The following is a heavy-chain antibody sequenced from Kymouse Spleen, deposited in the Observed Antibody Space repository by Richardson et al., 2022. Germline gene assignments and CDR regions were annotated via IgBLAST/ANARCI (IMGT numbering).Heavy chain of an antibody. CDR2: IYSGGST. V-gene: IGHV3-53*01. D-gene: IGHD3-3*01. J-gene: IGHJ4*02. CDR1: GFTVSSNY. Sequence: EVQLVESGGGLIQPGGSLRLSCAASGFTVSSNYMSWVRQAPGKGLEWVSVIYSGGSTYYADSVKGRFTISRDNSKNTLYLQMNSLRAEDTAVYYCARDKTIFGVVIPFDYWGQGTLVTVSS. CDR3: ARDKTIFGVVIPFDY.